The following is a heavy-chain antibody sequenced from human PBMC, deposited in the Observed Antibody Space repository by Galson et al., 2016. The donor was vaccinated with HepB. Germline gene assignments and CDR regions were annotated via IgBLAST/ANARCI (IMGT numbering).Heavy chain of an antibody. J-gene: IGHJ4*02. CDR1: GFSLSSNY. CDR2: LYSSGST. D-gene: IGHD1-26*01. Sequence: SLRLSCAASGFSLSSNYMSWIRQTPGQGLEWISVLYSSGSTYYADSVKGRFTISRDNSKNTLYLQMDSLRGNDTAIYYCARDGESGSYDVGGQGTLVSVSS. CDR3: ARDGESGSYDV. V-gene: IGHV3-53*01.